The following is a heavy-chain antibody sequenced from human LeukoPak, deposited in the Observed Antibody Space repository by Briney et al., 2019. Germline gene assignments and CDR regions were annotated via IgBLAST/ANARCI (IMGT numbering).Heavy chain of an antibody. CDR2: IYYSGST. CDR3: ARVEKYTSSGPTDP. J-gene: IGHJ5*02. D-gene: IGHD6-13*01. Sequence: LRLSCAASGFTSSSYEMNWVRQAPGKGLEWIGNIYYSGSTYYNPSLKSRVTISVDTSKNQFSLKLTSVTAADTAVYYCARVEKYTSSGPTDPWGQGTLVTVSS. V-gene: IGHV4-59*12. CDR1: GFTSSSYE.